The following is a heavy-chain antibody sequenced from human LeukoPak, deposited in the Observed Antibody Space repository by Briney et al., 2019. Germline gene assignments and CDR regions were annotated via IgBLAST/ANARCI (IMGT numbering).Heavy chain of an antibody. CDR3: ARNSGSPQYYFDY. CDR1: GFTFSSYA. V-gene: IGHV3-23*01. CDR2: ISGSGGST. Sequence: GGSLRLSCAASGFTFSSYAMSWVRQAPGKGLEWVSAISGSGGSTYYADSVKGRFTISRDNSKNTLYLQMNSLRAEDTAVYYCARNSGSPQYYFDYWGQGTLVTVSP. J-gene: IGHJ4*02. D-gene: IGHD1-26*01.